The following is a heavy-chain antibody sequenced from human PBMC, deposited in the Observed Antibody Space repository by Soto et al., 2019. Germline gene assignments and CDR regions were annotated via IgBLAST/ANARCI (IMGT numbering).Heavy chain of an antibody. D-gene: IGHD2-21*02. CDR2: ISSSSSYI. CDR1: GFTFSSYS. CDR3: AREGWGDSSFDY. Sequence: GGSLRLSCAASGFTFSSYSMNWVRQAPGKGLEWVSSISSSSSYIYYADSVKGRFTISRDNAKNSLYLQMNSLRAEDTAVYYCAREGWGDSSFDYWGQGTLVTVSS. V-gene: IGHV3-21*01. J-gene: IGHJ4*02.